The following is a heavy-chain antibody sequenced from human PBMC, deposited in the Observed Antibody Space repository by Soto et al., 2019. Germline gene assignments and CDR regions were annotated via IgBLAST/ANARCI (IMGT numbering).Heavy chain of an antibody. CDR3: ARAGTTYSYYYGMDV. D-gene: IGHD1-1*01. Sequence: HPGGPLSLSSAASGFTFSSYWMHWVRQAPGKGLVWVSRINSDGSSTSYADSVKGRFTISRDNAKNTLYLQMNSLRAEDTAVYYCARAGTTYSYYYGMDVWGQGTTVTVSS. CDR2: INSDGSST. V-gene: IGHV3-74*01. J-gene: IGHJ6*02. CDR1: GFTFSSYW.